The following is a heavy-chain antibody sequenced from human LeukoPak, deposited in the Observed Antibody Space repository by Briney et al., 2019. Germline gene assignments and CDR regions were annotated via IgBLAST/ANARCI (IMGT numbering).Heavy chain of an antibody. J-gene: IGHJ6*03. V-gene: IGHV4-4*07. Sequence: SETLSLTCTVSGGSIINYYWSWIRQPAGTGLEGVGRIYVTGSTIYNPSLQSRLPMSVDTSKNQFSLRLTSVTAADTAVYYCARLKYYDSTGYSPGYYMDVWGKGITVTVSS. CDR2: IYVTGST. CDR1: GGSIINYY. CDR3: ARLKYYDSTGYSPGYYMDV. D-gene: IGHD3-22*01.